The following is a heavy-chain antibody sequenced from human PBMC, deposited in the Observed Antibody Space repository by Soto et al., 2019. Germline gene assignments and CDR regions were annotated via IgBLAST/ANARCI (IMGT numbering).Heavy chain of an antibody. CDR3: ARAANDYGDYLTDY. D-gene: IGHD4-17*01. CDR2: ISYDGSNK. V-gene: IGHV3-30-3*01. Sequence: QVQLVESGGGVVQPGRSLRLSCAASGFTFSSYAMHWVRQAPGKGLEWVAVISYDGSNKYYADSVKGRSTISRDNSKNTLYLQMNSLRAEDTAVYYCARAANDYGDYLTDYWGQGTLVTVSS. J-gene: IGHJ4*02. CDR1: GFTFSSYA.